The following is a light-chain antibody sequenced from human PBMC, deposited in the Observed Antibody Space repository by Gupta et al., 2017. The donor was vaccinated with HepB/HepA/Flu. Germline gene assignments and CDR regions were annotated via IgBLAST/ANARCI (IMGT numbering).Light chain of an antibody. V-gene: IGKV1-5*03. J-gene: IGKJ1*01. CDR2: QAS. CDR3: QQYNSYSRT. Sequence: DIQMTQFPFLLSASVGDRVTITCRASQSIGNWLAWYQQKPGKAPKLLVFQASRLESWVPSRFSGSGSGTEFTLTISSLQPDDFAIYYCQQYNSYSRTFGQGTKLEIK. CDR1: QSIGNW.